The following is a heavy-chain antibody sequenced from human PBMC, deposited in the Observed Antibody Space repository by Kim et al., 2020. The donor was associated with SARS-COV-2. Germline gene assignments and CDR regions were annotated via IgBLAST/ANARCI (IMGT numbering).Heavy chain of an antibody. V-gene: IGHV4-31*03. CDR2: IYYSGST. J-gene: IGHJ5*02. Sequence: SETLSLTCTVSGGSISSGGYYWSWIRQHPGKGLEWIGYIYYSGSTYYNPSLKSRVTISVDTSKNQFSLKLSSVTAADTAVYYCAREVPLVGSGFDPWGQGTLVTVSS. CDR3: AREVPLVGSGFDP. D-gene: IGHD1-26*01. CDR1: GGSISSGGYY.